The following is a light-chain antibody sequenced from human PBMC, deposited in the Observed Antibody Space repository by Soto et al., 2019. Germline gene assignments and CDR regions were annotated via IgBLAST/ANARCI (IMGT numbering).Light chain of an antibody. CDR3: QQYGSSPRT. CDR2: DAS. Sequence: EIVLTQSPATLSLSPGERATLSCGASQRVSSSSLAWYQQKPGLAPRLLIYDASSRATGIPDRFSGSGSGTDFTLTISRLESEEFAVYYCQQYGSSPRTFGQGTKLEIK. CDR1: QRVSSSS. J-gene: IGKJ2*01. V-gene: IGKV3D-20*01.